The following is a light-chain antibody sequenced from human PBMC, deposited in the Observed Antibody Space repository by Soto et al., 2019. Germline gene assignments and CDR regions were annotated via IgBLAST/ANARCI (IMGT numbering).Light chain of an antibody. J-gene: IGLJ2*01. Sequence: QPVLTQSPSASASLGASAKLTCTLSSGHSSYAIAWHQQQPEKGPRYLMKLNSDGSHSKGDGIPDRFSGSSSGAERYLTISSLQSEDEADYYCQTWGTGIDVVFGGGTKVTVL. CDR3: QTWGTGIDVV. CDR1: SGHSSYA. CDR2: LNSDGSH. V-gene: IGLV4-69*01.